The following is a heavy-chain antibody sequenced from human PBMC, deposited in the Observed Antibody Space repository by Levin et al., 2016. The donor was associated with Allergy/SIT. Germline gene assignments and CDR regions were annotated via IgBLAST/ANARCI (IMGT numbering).Heavy chain of an antibody. V-gene: IGHV1-46*01. CDR3: ARDRGLVREFDGMDV. Sequence: ASVKVSCKASGYTFTSYYMHWVRQAPGQGLEWMGIINPSGGSTSYAQKFQGRVTMTRDTSTSTVYMELSSLRSEDTAVYYCARDRGLVREFDGMDVWGQGTTVTVSS. CDR1: GYTFTSYY. CDR2: INPSGGST. D-gene: IGHD6-19*01. J-gene: IGHJ6*02.